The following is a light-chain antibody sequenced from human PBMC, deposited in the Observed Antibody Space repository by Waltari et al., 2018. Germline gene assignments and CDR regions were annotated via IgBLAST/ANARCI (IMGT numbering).Light chain of an antibody. CDR2: GAS. V-gene: IGKV3-20*01. CDR1: QRVNNNY. CDR3: HHYGGS. Sequence: EVVLTQSPGTLSVSQGERVTLACRASQRVNNNYVSWYQQKPGQPPRLLIYGASNRATGFPDRFSGSASGADLTLTISRLEPEDSAVYYCHHYGGSFGGGTKVQI. J-gene: IGKJ4*01.